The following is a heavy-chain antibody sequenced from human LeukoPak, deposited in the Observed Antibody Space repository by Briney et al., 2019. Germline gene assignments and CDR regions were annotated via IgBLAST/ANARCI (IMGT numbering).Heavy chain of an antibody. CDR3: AKELEPYANSHPDY. CDR2: ISWDGGST. D-gene: IGHD2-2*01. V-gene: IGHV3-43*01. Sequence: PGGSLRLSCAASGFTFDDYSMHWVRQAPGKGLEWVSLISWDGGSTYYEDSVKGRFTISREYSKNSLYLQMNSLRTEDTALYYCAKELEPYANSHPDYWGQGTLVTVSS. J-gene: IGHJ4*02. CDR1: GFTFDDYS.